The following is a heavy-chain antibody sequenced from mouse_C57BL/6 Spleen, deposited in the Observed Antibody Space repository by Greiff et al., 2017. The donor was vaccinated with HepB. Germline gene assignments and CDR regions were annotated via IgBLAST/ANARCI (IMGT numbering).Heavy chain of an antibody. D-gene: IGHD1-1*01. V-gene: IGHV1-19*01. CDR3: ARSRYYYGSSFYAMDY. CDR1: GYTFTDYY. CDR2: INPYNGGT. J-gene: IGHJ4*01. Sequence: EVQLQQSGPVLVKPGASVKMSCKASGYTFTDYYMNWVKQSHGKSLEWIGVINPYNGGTSYNQKFKGKATLTVDKSSSTAYMELKSLTSEDSAVYYCARSRYYYGSSFYAMDYWGQGTSVTVSS.